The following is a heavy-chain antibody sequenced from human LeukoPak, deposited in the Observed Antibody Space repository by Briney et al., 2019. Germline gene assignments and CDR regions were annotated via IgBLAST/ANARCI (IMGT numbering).Heavy chain of an antibody. CDR3: AKLYSSSWYAPEDY. D-gene: IGHD6-13*01. Sequence: GGSLRLSCAASGFTFSIYAMSWVRQAPGKGLEWVSAISGSGGGTYYADSVKGRFTISRDNSKNTLYLQMNSLRAEDTAVYYCAKLYSSSWYAPEDYWGQGTLVTVSS. V-gene: IGHV3-23*01. CDR2: ISGSGGGT. CDR1: GFTFSIYA. J-gene: IGHJ4*02.